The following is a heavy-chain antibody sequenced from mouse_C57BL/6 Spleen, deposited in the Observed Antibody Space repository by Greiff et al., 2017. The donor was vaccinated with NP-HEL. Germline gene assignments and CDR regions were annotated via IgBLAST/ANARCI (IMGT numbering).Heavy chain of an antibody. CDR2: IYPGSGNT. D-gene: IGHD2-5*01. J-gene: IGHJ2*01. V-gene: IGHV1-66*01. CDR1: GYSFTSYY. Sequence: QVQLQQSGPELVKPGASVKISCKASGYSFTSYYIHWVKQRPGQGLEWIGWIYPGSGNTKYNEKFKGKATLTADTSSSTAYMQLSSLTSEDSAVYYCARDDSNYYFDYWGQGTTLTVSS. CDR3: ARDDSNYYFDY.